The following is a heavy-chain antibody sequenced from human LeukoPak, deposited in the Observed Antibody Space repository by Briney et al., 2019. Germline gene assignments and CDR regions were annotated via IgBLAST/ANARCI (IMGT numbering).Heavy chain of an antibody. Sequence: ASVKVSCKASGYTFTSYGISWVRQAPGQGLEWMGWISAYNGNTNYAQKLQGRVTMTTDTSTSTAYMELRSLRSDDTAVYYCARDRAHCSGGSCYSPNWFVPWGQGTLVTVSS. CDR2: ISAYNGNT. V-gene: IGHV1-18*01. J-gene: IGHJ5*02. CDR3: ARDRAHCSGGSCYSPNWFVP. CDR1: GYTFTSYG. D-gene: IGHD2-15*01.